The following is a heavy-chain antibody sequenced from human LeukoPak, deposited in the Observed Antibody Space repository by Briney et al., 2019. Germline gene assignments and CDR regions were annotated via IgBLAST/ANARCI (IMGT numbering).Heavy chain of an antibody. V-gene: IGHV3-64D*06. Sequence: GGSLRLSCSASGFTFSSYAMHWVRQAPGKGLEYVSAISSNGGSTYYVDSVKGRFTISRDNSKNTLYLQMSSLRAEDTAVYYCVKPFPPSIYYDDAFDIWGQGTVVTVSS. CDR2: ISSNGGST. CDR1: GFTFSSYA. CDR3: VKPFPPSIYYDDAFDI. J-gene: IGHJ3*02. D-gene: IGHD3-22*01.